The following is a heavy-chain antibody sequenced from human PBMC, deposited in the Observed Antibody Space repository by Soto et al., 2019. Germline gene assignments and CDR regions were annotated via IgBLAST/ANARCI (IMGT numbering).Heavy chain of an antibody. V-gene: IGHV6-1*01. CDR1: GDSVSSNSAA. J-gene: IGHJ4*02. D-gene: IGHD6-19*01. CDR2: AYYRSKWYN. Sequence: SQTLSLTCAISGDSVSSNSAAWNGIRQSPSRGLEWLGRAYYRSKWYNDYAVPVKSRITINPDTTKNQISLQVNSVAPEDTAVYYCARESAGTYYFDYWGQGTMVTVSS. CDR3: ARESAGTYYFDY.